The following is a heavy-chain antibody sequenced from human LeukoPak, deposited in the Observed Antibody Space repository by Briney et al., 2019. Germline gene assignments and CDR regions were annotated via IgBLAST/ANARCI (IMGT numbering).Heavy chain of an antibody. D-gene: IGHD3-10*01. CDR3: AKGKDYYLDY. CDR2: ISSGSSYI. V-gene: IGHV3-21*01. Sequence: GGSLRLSCAASGFTFSTYTMNWVRQAPGKGLEWVSSISSGSSYIYYADSVKGRFTISRDNAKNSLYLQMNSLRAEDTAVYYCAKGKDYYLDYWGQGTLVTVSS. CDR1: GFTFSTYT. J-gene: IGHJ4*02.